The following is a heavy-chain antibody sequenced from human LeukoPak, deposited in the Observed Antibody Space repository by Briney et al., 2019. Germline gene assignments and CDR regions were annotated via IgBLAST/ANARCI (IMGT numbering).Heavy chain of an antibody. J-gene: IGHJ4*02. V-gene: IGHV4-30-4*01. CDR2: IYYSGST. D-gene: IGHD2-15*01. CDR1: GGSISSGDYY. Sequence: SETLSLTCTVSGGSISSGDYYWSWIRQPPGKGLEWIGYIYYSGSTYYNPSLKSRVTISVDTSKNQFSLKLSSVTAADTAVYYCARDGIGYCSGGSCYSPLGYWGQGTLATVSS. CDR3: ARDGIGYCSGGSCYSPLGY.